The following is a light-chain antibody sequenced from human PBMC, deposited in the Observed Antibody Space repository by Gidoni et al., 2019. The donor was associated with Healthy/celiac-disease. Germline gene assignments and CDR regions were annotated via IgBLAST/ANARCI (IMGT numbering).Light chain of an antibody. CDR3: CSYAGTYTSFWV. J-gene: IGLJ3*02. CDR1: SSDVGGYNY. Sequence: QSVTISCTGTSSDVGGYNYVSWYQQHPGKAPKLMISDVSKRPSGVPDRFSGSKSGNTASLTISGLQAEDEADYYCCSYAGTYTSFWVFGGGTKLTVL. CDR2: DVS. V-gene: IGLV2-11*01.